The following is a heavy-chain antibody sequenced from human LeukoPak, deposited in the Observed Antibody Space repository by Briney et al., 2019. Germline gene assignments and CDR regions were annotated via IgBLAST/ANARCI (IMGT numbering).Heavy chain of an antibody. Sequence: GGSLRLSCAASGFSLSSYGMHWVRQAPGKGLEWVAFIRNDGSSKQYTDSVKGRFTISRDNSKNTLYLQMNSLRAEDTAVYYCARDQRSRYSSSWYVWANFDYWGQGTLVTVSS. CDR1: GFSLSSYG. J-gene: IGHJ4*02. CDR2: IRNDGSSK. D-gene: IGHD6-13*01. CDR3: ARDQRSRYSSSWYVWANFDY. V-gene: IGHV3-30*02.